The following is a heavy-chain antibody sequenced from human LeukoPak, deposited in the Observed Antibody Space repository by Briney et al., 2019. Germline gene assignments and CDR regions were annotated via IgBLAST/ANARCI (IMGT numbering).Heavy chain of an antibody. V-gene: IGHV3-9*01. Sequence: PGGSLRLSCAASGFTFDDYAMHWVRQAPGKGLEWVSGISWNSGSIGYADSVKGRFTISGDNAKNSLYLQMNSLRAEDTALYYCAKDIGYVAGDEVYNWFDPWGQGTLVPSPQ. CDR1: GFTFDDYA. D-gene: IGHD6-19*01. J-gene: IGHJ5*02. CDR3: AKDIGYVAGDEVYNWFDP. CDR2: ISWNSGSI.